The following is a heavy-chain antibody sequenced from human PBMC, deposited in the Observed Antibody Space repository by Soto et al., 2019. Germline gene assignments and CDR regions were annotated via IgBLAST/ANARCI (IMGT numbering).Heavy chain of an antibody. CDR2: INPSGGST. J-gene: IGHJ6*03. Sequence: EASVKVSCKASGYTFTSYYMHWVRQAPGQGLEWMGIINPSGGSTSYAQKFQGRVTMTRDTSTSTVYMELSSLRSEDTAVYYYARGAAGYSSGWYDYYYYMDVWGKGTTVTVSS. V-gene: IGHV1-46*03. CDR1: GYTFTSYY. D-gene: IGHD6-19*01. CDR3: ARGAAGYSSGWYDYYYYMDV.